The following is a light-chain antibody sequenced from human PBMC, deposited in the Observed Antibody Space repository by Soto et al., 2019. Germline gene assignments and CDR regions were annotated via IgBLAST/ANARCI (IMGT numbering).Light chain of an antibody. CDR1: RSISTY. CDR3: QQSYNTPLT. CDR2: AAS. Sequence: DIQMTQSPSSLSASVGDRVTITCRASRSISTYLNWYQQKPGKPPNLLIFAASSLERGVPSRFSGSGYGTDFTLTITSLQPEDFATYYCQQSYNTPLTFAGGTKVEIK. J-gene: IGKJ4*01. V-gene: IGKV1-39*01.